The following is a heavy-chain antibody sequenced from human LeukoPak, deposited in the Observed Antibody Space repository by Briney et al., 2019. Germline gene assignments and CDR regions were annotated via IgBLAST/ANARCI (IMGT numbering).Heavy chain of an antibody. CDR2: IYGST. D-gene: IGHD3-10*01. Sequence: SETLSLTCTVSGASINDYYWSWIRQPPGKGLEWIGYIYGSTNYNPSLKSRVTISEDSSKNQFSLKLSSVTAADTAVYYCARHLLWFEERGIDNWFDPWGQGTLVTVSS. CDR1: GASINDYY. J-gene: IGHJ5*02. V-gene: IGHV4-59*08. CDR3: ARHLLWFEERGIDNWFDP.